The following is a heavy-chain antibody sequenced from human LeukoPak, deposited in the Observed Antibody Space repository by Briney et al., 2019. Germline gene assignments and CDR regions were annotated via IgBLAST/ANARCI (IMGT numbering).Heavy chain of an antibody. D-gene: IGHD1-20*01. CDR2: IYDSGST. V-gene: IGHV4-39*01. CDR1: GGSIRSSYYY. CDR3: ARQGAITARRTHYYAMDV. Sequence: PSETLSLTCTVSGGSIRSSYYYWGWIRQPPGKGLEWIGSIYDSGSTYYNPSLKSRVTISVDTSKNQFSLKLNSVTAADTAVYYCARQGAITARRTHYYAMDVWGPGTTVTVSS. J-gene: IGHJ6*02.